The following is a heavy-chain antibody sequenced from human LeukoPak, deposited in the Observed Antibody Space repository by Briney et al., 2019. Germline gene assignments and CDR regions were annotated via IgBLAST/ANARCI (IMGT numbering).Heavy chain of an antibody. CDR2: IYYSGST. J-gene: IGHJ4*02. CDR3: ARERKGYSSSSFDY. Sequence: SETLSLTCTVSGGSISRYYWSWIRQPPGKGLEWIGYIYYSGSTNYNPSLKSRVTISVDTSKNQFSLKLSSVTAADTAVYYCARERKGYSSSSFDYWGQGTLVTVSS. V-gene: IGHV4-59*01. D-gene: IGHD6-6*01. CDR1: GGSISRYY.